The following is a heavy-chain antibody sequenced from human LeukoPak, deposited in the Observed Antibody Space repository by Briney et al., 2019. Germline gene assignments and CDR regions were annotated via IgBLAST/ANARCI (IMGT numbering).Heavy chain of an antibody. V-gene: IGHV3-23*01. CDR3: AKDWGSSGHYYFDY. D-gene: IGHD6-19*01. J-gene: IGHJ4*02. CDR1: GFTFSNYA. Sequence: GGSLRPSCAASGFTFSNYAMDWVRQPPGKGLEWVSSISGSGGNTYYADSVEGRFTISRDNSKNTLYLQMNSLRAEDTAVYFCAKDWGSSGHYYFDYWGQGTLLTVSS. CDR2: ISGSGGNT.